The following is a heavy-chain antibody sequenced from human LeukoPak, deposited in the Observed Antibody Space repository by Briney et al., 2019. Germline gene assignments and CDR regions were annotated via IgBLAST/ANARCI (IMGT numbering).Heavy chain of an antibody. CDR1: GFTFSSYD. CDR3: ARALFSSDTAMVALDY. V-gene: IGHV3-13*01. D-gene: IGHD5-18*01. Sequence: GGSLRLSCAASGFTFSSYDMHWVRQATGKGLEWVSAIGTAGDTYYPGSVKGRFTISRENAKNSLYPQMNSLRAGDTAVYYCARALFSSDTAMVALDYWGQGTLVTVSS. CDR2: IGTAGDT. J-gene: IGHJ4*02.